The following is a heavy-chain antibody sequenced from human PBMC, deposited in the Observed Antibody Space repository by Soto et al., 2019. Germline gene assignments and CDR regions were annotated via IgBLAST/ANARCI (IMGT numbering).Heavy chain of an antibody. CDR2: IVGSGGRT. Sequence: GGSLRLSCTASGFTFNRHAMTWVRQAPGKGLEWVSSIVGSGGRTYYADSVQGRFTISRDNSKNTLYLQMNSLGAEDTAIFYCAKAPVPDYTAYGSCVFELWGRGTLVTVSS. CDR1: GFTFNRHA. D-gene: IGHD3-10*01. J-gene: IGHJ1*01. CDR3: AKAPVPDYTAYGSCVFEL. V-gene: IGHV3-23*01.